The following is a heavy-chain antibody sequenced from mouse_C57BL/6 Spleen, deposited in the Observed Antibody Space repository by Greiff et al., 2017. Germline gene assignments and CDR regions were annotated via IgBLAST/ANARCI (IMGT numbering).Heavy chain of an antibody. D-gene: IGHD2-4*01. V-gene: IGHV5-17*01. J-gene: IGHJ4*01. CDR1: GFTFSDYG. Sequence: EVQVVESGGGLVKPGGSLKLSCAASGFTFSDYGMHWVRQAPEKGLEWVAYISSGSSTIYYADTVKGRFTISRDNAKNTLFLQMTSLRSEDTAMXYCARRGNYDYDVPYAMDYWGQGTSVTVSS. CDR3: ARRGNYDYDVPYAMDY. CDR2: ISSGSSTI.